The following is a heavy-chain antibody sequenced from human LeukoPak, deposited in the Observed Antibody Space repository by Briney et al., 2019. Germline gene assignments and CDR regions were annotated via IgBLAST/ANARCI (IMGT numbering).Heavy chain of an antibody. J-gene: IGHJ5*02. CDR2: ISYDGSNK. Sequence: GRSLRLSCAASGFTFSSYGMHWVRQAPGKGLEWVAVISYDGSNKYYADSVKGRFTISRDNSMNTLYLQMNSLRAEDTAVYYCAKGNWFDPWSQGTLVTVSS. V-gene: IGHV3-30*18. CDR3: AKGNWFDP. CDR1: GFTFSSYG.